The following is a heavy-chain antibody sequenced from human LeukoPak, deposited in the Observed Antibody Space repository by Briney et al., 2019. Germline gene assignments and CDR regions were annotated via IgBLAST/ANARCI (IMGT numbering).Heavy chain of an antibody. CDR3: AREGPKGSSRFVRYFDL. CDR1: GGSFSGYY. CDR2: INHSGST. Sequence: PSETLSLTCAVYGGSFSGYYWSWIRQPPGKGLEWIGEINHSGSTNYNPSLKSRVTISVDTSKNQFSPKLSSVTAADTAVYYCAREGPKGSSRFVRYFDLWGRGTLVTVSS. V-gene: IGHV4-34*01. J-gene: IGHJ2*01. D-gene: IGHD6-6*01.